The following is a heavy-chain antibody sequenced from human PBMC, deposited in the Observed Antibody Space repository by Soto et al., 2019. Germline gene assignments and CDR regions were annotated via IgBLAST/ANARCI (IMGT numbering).Heavy chain of an antibody. CDR3: SRSREC. J-gene: IGHJ4*02. D-gene: IGHD3-3*01. V-gene: IGHV3-7*01. Sequence: GGSLRLSCAASGFTFSSFWMDWVRQAPGKGLEWVANISPDGSEKHYVDSVKGRFTISRDNAKNSLYLQMSSLTAEDSALYYCSRSRECWGKGIRVIVSS. CDR2: ISPDGSEK. CDR1: GFTFSSFW.